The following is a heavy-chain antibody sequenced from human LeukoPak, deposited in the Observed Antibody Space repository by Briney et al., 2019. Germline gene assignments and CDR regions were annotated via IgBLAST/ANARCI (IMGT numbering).Heavy chain of an antibody. Sequence: GGFLRLSCAASGFTFDDYAMHWVRQAPGKGLEWFSGISWNSGSIGYADSVKGRFTISRDNAKNSLYLQMNSLRAEDTALYYCAKSGLGYCSSTSCSTPFDYWGQGTLVTVSS. CDR3: AKSGLGYCSSTSCSTPFDY. CDR1: GFTFDDYA. V-gene: IGHV3-9*01. J-gene: IGHJ4*02. D-gene: IGHD2-2*01. CDR2: ISWNSGSI.